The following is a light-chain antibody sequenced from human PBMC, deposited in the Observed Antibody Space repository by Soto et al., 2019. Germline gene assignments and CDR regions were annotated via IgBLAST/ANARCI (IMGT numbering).Light chain of an antibody. CDR2: STS. Sequence: DIQVTQSPSSVSASVGDRVTITCRASQDIGTRLAWYQQKPGKAPNLLIYSTSDLQSGVPSRFSGSGSGTDFTLTISNLQPEDYATYYCQQANTDSRIFTFGPGTRVDLK. CDR1: QDIGTR. V-gene: IGKV1-12*01. CDR3: QQANTDSRIFT. J-gene: IGKJ3*01.